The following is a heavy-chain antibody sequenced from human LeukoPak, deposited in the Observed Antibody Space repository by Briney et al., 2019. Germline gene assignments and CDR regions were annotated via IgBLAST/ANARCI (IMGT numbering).Heavy chain of an antibody. CDR2: IYYSGST. V-gene: IGHV4-59*01. CDR1: GGSISSYY. J-gene: IGHJ6*02. Sequence: SETLSLTCTVSGGSISSYYWSWIRQPPGKGLEWIGYIYYSGSTNYNPSFKSRVTISVDTSKNQFSLKLSSVTAADTAVYYCARDSDSSGAVGMDVWGQGTTVTVSS. CDR3: ARDSDSSGAVGMDV. D-gene: IGHD3-22*01.